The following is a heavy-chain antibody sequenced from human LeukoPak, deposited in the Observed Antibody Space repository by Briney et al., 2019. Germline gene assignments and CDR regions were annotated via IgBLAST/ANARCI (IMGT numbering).Heavy chain of an antibody. J-gene: IGHJ4*02. V-gene: IGHV4-39*07. Sequence: SETLSLTCTVSGGSISSSSYYWGWIRQPPGKGLEWIGSIYYSGSTYYNPSLKSRVTISVDTSKNQFSLKLSSVTAADTAVYYCARDSLYYYDSSGSDYWGQGTLVTVSS. CDR2: IYYSGST. D-gene: IGHD3-22*01. CDR3: ARDSLYYYDSSGSDY. CDR1: GGSISSSSYY.